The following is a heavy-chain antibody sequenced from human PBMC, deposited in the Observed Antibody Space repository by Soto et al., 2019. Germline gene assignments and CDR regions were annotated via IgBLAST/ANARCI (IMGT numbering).Heavy chain of an antibody. CDR3: ARAKGYSYGLPDY. CDR1: GGSISSYY. J-gene: IGHJ4*02. V-gene: IGHV4-59*01. D-gene: IGHD5-18*01. Sequence: KSSETLSLTCTVFGGSISSYYWSWIRQPPGKGLEWIGYIYYSGSTNYNPSLKSRVTISVDTSKNQFSLKLSSVTAADTAVYYCARAKGYSYGLPDYWGQGTLVTVSS. CDR2: IYYSGST.